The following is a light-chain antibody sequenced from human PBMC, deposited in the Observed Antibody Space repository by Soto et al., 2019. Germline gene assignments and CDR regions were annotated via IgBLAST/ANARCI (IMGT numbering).Light chain of an antibody. V-gene: IGLV2-14*01. Sequence: QSALTQPASVSGSPGQSITISCTGSSSDIGGYNYVSWYQQHPGKGPKLMIYEVNHRPSGVSNRFFGSKSGNTASLTISGLQAESEADYYCSSYTSSGTLVFGGGTQLTVL. CDR2: EVN. CDR3: SSYTSSGTLV. J-gene: IGLJ2*01. CDR1: SSDIGGYNY.